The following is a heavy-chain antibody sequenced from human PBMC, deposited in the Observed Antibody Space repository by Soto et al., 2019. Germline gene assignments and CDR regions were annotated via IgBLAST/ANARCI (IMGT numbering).Heavy chain of an antibody. CDR1: GVSISTNSW. CDR2: MYHAGSP. D-gene: IGHD3-10*01. J-gene: IGHJ4*02. V-gene: IGHV4-4*02. Sequence: QVHLQESGPGLVKPSWTLSLTCIVSGVSISTNSWWTSVRQSPGKGLEWIGEMYHAGSPYYSPSLKSRVTISVDKSNNRFSLRLTSLTAADTAVYYCVRGEGSGSFSNWGQGTLVTVSS. CDR3: VRGEGSGSFSN.